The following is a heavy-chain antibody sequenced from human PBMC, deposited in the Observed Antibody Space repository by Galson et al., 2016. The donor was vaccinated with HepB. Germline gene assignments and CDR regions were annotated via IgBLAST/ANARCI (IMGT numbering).Heavy chain of an antibody. Sequence: SLRLSCAVSAGTFKNYAMNWVRKAPGKGLEWVAAISGSGGRTSYEDSVRGRFTISRDNSKNTLFLRMNSVGVEDMAVYFCAKSGFFGELDKWGQGTGVVVSS. CDR3: AKSGFFGELDK. D-gene: IGHD3-10*01. V-gene: IGHV3-23*01. CDR1: AGTFKNYA. CDR2: ISGSGGRT. J-gene: IGHJ4*02.